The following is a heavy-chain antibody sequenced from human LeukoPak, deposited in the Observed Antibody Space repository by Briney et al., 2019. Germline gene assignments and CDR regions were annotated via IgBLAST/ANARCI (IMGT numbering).Heavy chain of an antibody. CDR2: IYPGDSDT. J-gene: IGHJ5*02. CDR1: GYSFTSYW. V-gene: IGHV5-51*01. CDR3: ARRKFQDGGEARHDYGSGLPSWFDP. D-gene: IGHD3-10*01. Sequence: PGESLKISCKGSGYSFTSYWIGWVRQMPGKGLEWMGIIYPGDSDTRYSPSFQGQVTISADKSISTAYLQWSSLKASDTAMYYCARRKFQDGGEARHDYGSGLPSWFDPWGQGTLVTVSS.